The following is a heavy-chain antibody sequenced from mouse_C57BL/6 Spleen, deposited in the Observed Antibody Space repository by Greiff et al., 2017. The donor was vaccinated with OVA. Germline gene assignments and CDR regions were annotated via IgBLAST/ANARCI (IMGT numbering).Heavy chain of an antibody. CDR3: ERGGEYDYDEENAMDY. Sequence: QVQLQQPGAELVKPGASVKLSCKASGYTFTSYWMHWVKQRPGRGLEWIGRIDPNSGGTKYNEKFKSKATLTVDKPSSTAYMQLSSLTSEDSAVYYCERGGEYDYDEENAMDYWGQGTSATVSS. CDR1: GYTFTSYW. J-gene: IGHJ4*01. CDR2: IDPNSGGT. D-gene: IGHD2-4*01. V-gene: IGHV1-72*01.